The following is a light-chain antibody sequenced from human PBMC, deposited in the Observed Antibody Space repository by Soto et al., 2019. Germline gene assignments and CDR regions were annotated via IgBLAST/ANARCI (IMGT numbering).Light chain of an antibody. CDR3: SFYTISGV. J-gene: IGLJ3*02. Sequence: QSVLTQPASVSGSPGQSITISCTGTSSDVGDYRYVSWYQQHPGKAPKLMIFEVSNRPSGVSSRFSGSKSGNTASLTISGLQAEDEADYYCSFYTISGVFGGGTKVTVL. V-gene: IGLV2-14*01. CDR1: SSDVGDYRY. CDR2: EVS.